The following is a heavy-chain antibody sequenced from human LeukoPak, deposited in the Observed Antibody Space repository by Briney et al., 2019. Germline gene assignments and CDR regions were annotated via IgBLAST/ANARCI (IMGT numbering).Heavy chain of an antibody. Sequence: PGGSLRLSCATSGFTLSSYSMNWVRQAPGKGLEWVSYISSGSTTIYYADSVKGRFTISRDNAKNSLYLQMNSLRAEDTAVYYCARDVEQWLVRGYYFDYWGQRTLVTASS. V-gene: IGHV3-48*01. CDR2: ISSGSTTI. CDR3: ARDVEQWLVRGYYFDY. J-gene: IGHJ4*02. CDR1: GFTLSSYS. D-gene: IGHD6-19*01.